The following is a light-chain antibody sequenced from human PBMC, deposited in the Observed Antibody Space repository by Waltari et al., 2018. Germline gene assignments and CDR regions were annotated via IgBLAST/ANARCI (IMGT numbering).Light chain of an antibody. J-gene: IGLJ2*01. CDR2: EDN. Sequence: NFMLTQPHSVSESPGKTVTISCTRSSGSIASNYLQWYQQCPGSSPTTVIYEDNQRPSGVPDRFSGSIDSSSNSASLTISGLKTEDEADYYCQSYDSSNHVVFGGGTKLTVL. CDR1: SGSIASNY. V-gene: IGLV6-57*01. CDR3: QSYDSSNHVV.